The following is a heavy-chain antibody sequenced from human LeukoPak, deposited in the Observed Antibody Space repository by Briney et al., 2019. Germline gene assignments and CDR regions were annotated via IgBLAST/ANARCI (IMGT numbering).Heavy chain of an antibody. CDR2: ISGSGGST. V-gene: IGHV3-23*01. J-gene: IGHJ1*01. CDR1: AFTFSSYA. CDR3: ANGIVGATGSEYFQH. Sequence: GGSLRLSCAASAFTFSSYAMSWVRQAPGKGLEWVSAISGSGGSTYYADSVKGRFTISRDNSKNTLYPQMNSLRAEDTAVYYCANGIVGATGSEYFQHWGQGTLVTVSS. D-gene: IGHD1-26*01.